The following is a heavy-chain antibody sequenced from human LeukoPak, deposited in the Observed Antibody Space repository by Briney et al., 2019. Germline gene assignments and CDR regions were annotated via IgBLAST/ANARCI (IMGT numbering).Heavy chain of an antibody. D-gene: IGHD6-25*01. CDR3: AREICRAPSGCWFDP. CDR2: ISSGGGYI. V-gene: IGHV3-21*01. CDR1: GFIFSSYD. J-gene: IGHJ5*02. Sequence: TGGSLRLSCAASGFIFSSYDMNWVRQAPGKGLEWVSAISSGGGYIYYADSLKGRFTISRDNAKNSLYLQMNSLRGEDTAVYFCAREICRAPSGCWFDPWGQGTLVTVSS.